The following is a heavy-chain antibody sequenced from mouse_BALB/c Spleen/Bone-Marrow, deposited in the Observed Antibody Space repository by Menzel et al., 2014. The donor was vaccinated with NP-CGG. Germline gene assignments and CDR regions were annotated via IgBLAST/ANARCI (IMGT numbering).Heavy chain of an antibody. J-gene: IGHJ2*01. V-gene: IGHV5-17*02. CDR1: GFTFSSFG. CDR3: ARRDDGYYNFDY. D-gene: IGHD2-3*01. CDR2: ISSGSSTI. Sequence: EVKVVESGGGLVQPGGSRKLSCAASGFTFSSFGMHWVRQAPEKGLEWVAYISSGSSTIYYAGTVKGRFTTSRDNPKDTLFLQMTSLRSEDTAVYYCARRDDGYYNFDYWGQGTTLTVSS.